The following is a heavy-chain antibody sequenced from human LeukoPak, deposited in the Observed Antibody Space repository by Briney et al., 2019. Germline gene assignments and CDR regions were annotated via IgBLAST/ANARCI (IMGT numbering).Heavy chain of an antibody. CDR3: AREVVVVVAAKYYFDY. CDR1: GFTFSDYY. D-gene: IGHD2-15*01. J-gene: IGHJ4*02. V-gene: IGHV3-11*01. CDR2: ISSSGSTI. Sequence: GGSLRLSCAASGFTFSDYYMSWIRQAPGKGLEWVSYISSSGSTIYYADSVKGRFTISRDNAKNSLYLQMNSLRAEDTAVYYCAREVVVVVAAKYYFDYWGQGTLVTVSS.